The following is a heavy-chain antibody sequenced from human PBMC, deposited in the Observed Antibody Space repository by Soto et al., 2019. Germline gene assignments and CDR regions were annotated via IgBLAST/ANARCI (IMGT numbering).Heavy chain of an antibody. J-gene: IGHJ6*02. D-gene: IGHD2-2*01. CDR3: ARSQGSSTSLEIYYYYYGMDV. CDR1: GGTFSSYA. Sequence: QVRLVQSGAEVKKPGSSVKVSCKASGGTFSSYAISWVRQAPGQGLEWMGGIIPISGTANYAQKFQGRVTITADESTSTAYMELSSLRSEDTAVYYCARSQGSSTSLEIYYYYYGMDVWGQGTTVTVSS. CDR2: IIPISGTA. V-gene: IGHV1-69*01.